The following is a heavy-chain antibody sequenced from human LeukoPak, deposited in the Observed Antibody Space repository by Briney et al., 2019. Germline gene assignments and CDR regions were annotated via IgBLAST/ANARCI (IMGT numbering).Heavy chain of an antibody. V-gene: IGHV4-4*07. CDR3: ARDRDIAADGMEGGDAFDI. J-gene: IGHJ3*02. Sequence: SETLSLTCTASVASLAGYYWSWIRQPAGKGLEWIGRIYISDNARSNPSLKSRVTMSIDTSKKQFSLILRSVTAADTAVYYCARDRDIAADGMEGGDAFDIWGPGTLVTVSP. D-gene: IGHD6-13*01. CDR2: IYISDNA. CDR1: VASLAGYY.